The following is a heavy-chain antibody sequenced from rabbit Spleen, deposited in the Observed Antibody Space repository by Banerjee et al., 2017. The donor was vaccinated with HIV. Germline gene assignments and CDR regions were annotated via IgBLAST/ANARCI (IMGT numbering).Heavy chain of an antibody. CDR3: ARDGAGGSYFAL. Sequence: QEQLVESGGGLVQPEGSLALTCKASGFSFSSSDYICWVRQAPGKGLEWVACIYGGSSGNTYYASWAKGRFTISKTSSTTVTLQMTSLTTADTATYFCARDGAGGSYFALWGPGTLVTVS. D-gene: IGHD8-1*01. CDR2: IYGGSSGNT. CDR1: GFSFSSSDY. J-gene: IGHJ4*01. V-gene: IGHV1S45*01.